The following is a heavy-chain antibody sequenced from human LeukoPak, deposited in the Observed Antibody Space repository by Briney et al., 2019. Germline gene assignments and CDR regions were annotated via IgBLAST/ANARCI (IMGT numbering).Heavy chain of an antibody. V-gene: IGHV3-7*01. CDR3: AAYNLPPDGMGV. J-gene: IGHJ6*02. CDR2: IKQDESER. Sequence: GGSLRLSCAASGITFSAHWMIWVRQAPGKGLEWVANIKQDESERYYVDSVKGRFTISRDNAKNSLYLQMNSLRAEDTAVYYCAAYNLPPDGMGVWGQGTSVTVSS. CDR1: GITFSAHW. D-gene: IGHD5-24*01.